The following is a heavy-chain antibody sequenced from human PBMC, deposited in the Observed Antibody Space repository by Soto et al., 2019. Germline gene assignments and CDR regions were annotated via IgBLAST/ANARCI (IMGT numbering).Heavy chain of an antibody. D-gene: IGHD1-7*01. J-gene: IGHJ4*02. V-gene: IGHV1-2*04. CDR2: INPNSGGT. CDR1: GYTFTGYY. Sequence: ASVKVSCKASGYTFTGYYMHWVRQAPGQGLEWMGWINPNSGGTNYAQKFQGWVTMTRDTSISTAYMELSRLRSDDTAVYYCAIYLPGTTAGFDYWGQGTLVTVSS. CDR3: AIYLPGTTAGFDY.